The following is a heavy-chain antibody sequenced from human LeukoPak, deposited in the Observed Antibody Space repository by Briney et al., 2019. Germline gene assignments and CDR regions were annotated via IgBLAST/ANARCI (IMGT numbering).Heavy chain of an antibody. CDR2: TFYTGFT. CDR1: GGSIGSSH. V-gene: IGHV4-59*01. D-gene: IGHD6-13*01. Sequence: SETLSLTCTLSGGSIGSSHWGWVRQPPGKGLEWIGYTFYTGFTTYNPSLKSRVTLSVDTSKNQFSLRLTSVTAADTAVYYCARGIAAIPPNDAFDIWGQGTMVTVSS. CDR3: ARGIAAIPPNDAFDI. J-gene: IGHJ3*02.